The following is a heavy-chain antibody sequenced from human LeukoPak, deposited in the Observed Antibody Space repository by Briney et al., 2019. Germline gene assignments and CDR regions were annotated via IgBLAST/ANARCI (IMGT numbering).Heavy chain of an antibody. V-gene: IGHV3-23*01. CDR3: AKDRPTYYYVPYYFDY. D-gene: IGHD3-10*02. J-gene: IGHJ4*02. Sequence: SGGSLRLSCAASGFTFSSYAMSWVRQAPGKGLEWVSAISGSGGSTYYADSVKGRFTISRDNSKNTLYLQMNSLRAEDTAVYYCAKDRPTYYYVPYYFDYWGQGTLVTVSS. CDR2: ISGSGGST. CDR1: GFTFSSYA.